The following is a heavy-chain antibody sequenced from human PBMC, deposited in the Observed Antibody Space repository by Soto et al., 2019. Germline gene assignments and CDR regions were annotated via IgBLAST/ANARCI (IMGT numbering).Heavy chain of an antibody. CDR1: GFTFSNYA. CDR3: AKRGGSGWGAFDI. J-gene: IGHJ3*02. Sequence: PGGSLRLSCAASGFTFSNYAMGWVRQAPGKGLEWLSAISGSGDGTFYADSVKGRFTISRDNSKNTLCLQMNSLRAEDTALYYCAKRGGSGWGAFDIWGQGTMVTVSS. D-gene: IGHD6-19*01. CDR2: ISGSGDGT. V-gene: IGHV3-23*01.